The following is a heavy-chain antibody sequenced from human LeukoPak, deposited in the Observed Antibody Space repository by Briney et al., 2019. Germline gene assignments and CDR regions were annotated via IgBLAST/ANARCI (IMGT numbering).Heavy chain of an antibody. CDR3: ASSTGWPGFDN. CDR1: GGSISSGGYS. D-gene: IGHD2-8*02. CDR2: IYHSGST. J-gene: IGHJ4*02. V-gene: IGHV4-30-2*02. Sequence: PSQTLSLTCAVSGGSISSGGYSWSWIRQPPGKGLEWIGYIYHSGSTYYNPSLKSRVTISVDTSKNQFSLKLSSVTAADTAVYYCASSTGWPGFDNWGQGTLITVSS.